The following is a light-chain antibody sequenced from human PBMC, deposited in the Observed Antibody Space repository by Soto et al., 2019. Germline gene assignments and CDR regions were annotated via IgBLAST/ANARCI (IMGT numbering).Light chain of an antibody. Sequence: IVARQSPGTLPSEQKERATLSCMASQSVSSANFAWYQQKPGQAPRLLIYGASSRATGIPDRFSGSGSGTVFTLTINILEPDDFAVYYCHQDGNSPQTFGQGTKVDNK. J-gene: IGKJ1*01. CDR3: HQDGNSPQT. CDR2: GAS. CDR1: QSVSSAN. V-gene: IGKV3-20*01.